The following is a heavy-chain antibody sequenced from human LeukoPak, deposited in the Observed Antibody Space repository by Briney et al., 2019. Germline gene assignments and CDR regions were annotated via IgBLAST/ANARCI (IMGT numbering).Heavy chain of an antibody. CDR1: GYTLTELS. D-gene: IGHD2-2*02. J-gene: IGHJ6*03. Sequence: ASVKVSCKVSGYTLTELSMHWVRQAPGKGLEWMGGFDPEDGETIYAQKFQGRVTMTEDTSTDTAYMELSSLRSEDTAVYYCASHNPYCSSTSCYISYYYMDVWGKGTTVTVSS. CDR3: ASHNPYCSSTSCYISYYYMDV. CDR2: FDPEDGET. V-gene: IGHV1-24*01.